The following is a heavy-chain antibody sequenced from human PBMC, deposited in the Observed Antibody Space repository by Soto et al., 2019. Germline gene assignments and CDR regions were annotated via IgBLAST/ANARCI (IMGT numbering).Heavy chain of an antibody. D-gene: IGHD3-22*01. CDR3: ARIPYYYDSSGYDDAFDI. J-gene: IGHJ3*02. CDR2: IYYSGST. V-gene: IGHV4-59*01. CDR1: GGSISSYY. Sequence: PSETLSLTCTVSGGSISSYYWSWIRQPPGKGLEWIGYIYYSGSTNYNPSLKSRVTISVDTSKNQFSLKLSPVTAPDTAVYYCARIPYYYDSSGYDDAFDIWGQGTMVTVSS.